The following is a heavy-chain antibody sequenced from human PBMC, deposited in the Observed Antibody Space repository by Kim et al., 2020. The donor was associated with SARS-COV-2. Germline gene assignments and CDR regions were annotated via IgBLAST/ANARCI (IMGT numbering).Heavy chain of an antibody. CDR3: ARDHLFGVVILDY. Sequence: YSQGFTGRFVFSLDTSVSTAYLQISSLKAEDTAVYYCARDHLFGVVILDYWGQGTLVTVSS. V-gene: IGHV7-4-1*02. J-gene: IGHJ4*02. D-gene: IGHD3-3*01.